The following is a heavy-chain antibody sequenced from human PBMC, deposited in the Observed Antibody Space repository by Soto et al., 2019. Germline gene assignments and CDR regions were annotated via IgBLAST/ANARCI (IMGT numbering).Heavy chain of an antibody. CDR3: ARHEGGSYYANWFDP. V-gene: IGHV4-39*01. D-gene: IGHD1-26*01. J-gene: IGHJ5*02. CDR1: GGSISSSSYY. CDR2: IYYSGST. Sequence: QLQLQESGPGLVKPSETLSLTCTVSGGSISSSSYYWGWIRQPPGKGLEWIGSIYYSGSTYYNPSLKSRVTISVDTSKNQFSLKLSSVTAADTAVYYCARHEGGSYYANWFDPWGQGTLVTVSS.